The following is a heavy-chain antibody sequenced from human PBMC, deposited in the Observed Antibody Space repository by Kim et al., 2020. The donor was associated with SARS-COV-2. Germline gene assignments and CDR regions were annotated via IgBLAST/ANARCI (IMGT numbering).Heavy chain of an antibody. CDR2: IYYSGST. CDR3: ARAYCGGDCYYDAFDI. CDR1: GGSISSYY. D-gene: IGHD2-21*02. V-gene: IGHV4-59*01. Sequence: SETLSLTCTVSGGSISSYYWSWIRQPPGKGLEWIGYIYYSGSTNYNPSLKSRVTISVDTSKNQFSLKLSSVTAADTAVYYCARAYCGGDCYYDAFDIWGRGTMVTVSS. J-gene: IGHJ3*02.